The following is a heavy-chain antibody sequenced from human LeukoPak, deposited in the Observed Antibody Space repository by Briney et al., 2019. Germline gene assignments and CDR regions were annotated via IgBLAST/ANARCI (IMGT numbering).Heavy chain of an antibody. J-gene: IGHJ3*02. Sequence: SVKVSCKASGGTFSSYAISWVRQAPGQGLEWMGRIIPILGIANYAQKFQGRVTITADKSTSTAYMELSSLRSEDTAVYYCARDTYCSSTSCYWGPADAFDIWGQGTMVTVSS. CDR1: GGTFSSYA. D-gene: IGHD2-2*01. V-gene: IGHV1-69*04. CDR3: ARDTYCSSTSCYWGPADAFDI. CDR2: IIPILGIA.